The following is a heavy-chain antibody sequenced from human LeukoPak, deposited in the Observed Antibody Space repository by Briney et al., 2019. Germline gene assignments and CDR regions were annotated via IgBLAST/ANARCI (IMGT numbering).Heavy chain of an antibody. V-gene: IGHV1-2*02. CDR3: ARDRFVATLYSLDP. CDR1: GYTFTDYY. CDR2: INPNSGGT. D-gene: IGHD3-10*01. J-gene: IGHJ5*02. Sequence: ASVKVSCTASGYTFTDYYIYWVRQAPGQGLEWMGWINPNSGGTNYAQKFQGRVTMTRDTSISTAYMELSRLKSDDTAVYYCARDRFVATLYSLDPWGQGTLVTVSS.